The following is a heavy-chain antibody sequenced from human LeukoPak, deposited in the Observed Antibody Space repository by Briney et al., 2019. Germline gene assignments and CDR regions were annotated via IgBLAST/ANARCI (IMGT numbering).Heavy chain of an antibody. CDR3: AKERTNSEDYYDF. CDR1: GFTFSNYG. V-gene: IGHV3-30*18. D-gene: IGHD2-8*01. Sequence: GTSLRLSCAASGFTFSNYGIHWVRQAPGKGLEWVAVISYDENKKHYADSVKGRFTISRDNSKNTLYIQMNSLRAEDTAVYYCAKERTNSEDYYDFWGQGTLVTVSS. J-gene: IGHJ4*02. CDR2: ISYDENKK.